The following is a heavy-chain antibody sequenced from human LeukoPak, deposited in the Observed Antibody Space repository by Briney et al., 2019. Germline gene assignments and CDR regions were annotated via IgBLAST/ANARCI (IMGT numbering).Heavy chain of an antibody. Sequence: PSETLSLTCTVSGGSISSYYWSWIRQPPGKGLEWIGYIYYSGSTNYNPSLKSRVTISVDTSKNQFSLKLSSVTAADTAVYYCARHRYYDSSGYSPFDIWGQGTMVTVSS. D-gene: IGHD3-22*01. CDR1: GGSISSYY. CDR3: ARHRYYDSSGYSPFDI. CDR2: IYYSGST. V-gene: IGHV4-59*08. J-gene: IGHJ3*02.